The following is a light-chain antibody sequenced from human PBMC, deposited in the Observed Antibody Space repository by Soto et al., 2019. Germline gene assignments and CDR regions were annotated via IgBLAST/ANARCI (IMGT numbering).Light chain of an antibody. CDR1: DGDVGGYNY. V-gene: IGLV2-14*01. CDR3: SSYTAYRTYV. J-gene: IGLJ1*01. Sequence: QSVLTQPASVSGAPGQSVTISCTGADGDVGGYNYVSWYQQYPGKAPQLMIYDVSGRPSGVSDRFSGSKSGNTASLTISGLQAEDEADYYCSSYTAYRTYVFXTGTKLTVL. CDR2: DVS.